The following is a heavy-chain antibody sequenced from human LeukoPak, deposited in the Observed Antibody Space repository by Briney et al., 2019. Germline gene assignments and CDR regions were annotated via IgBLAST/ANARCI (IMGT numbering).Heavy chain of an antibody. CDR3: ATGPRNDP. CDR1: GYPFTKWE. V-gene: IGHV1-8*01. Sequence: ASVKVSCKTSGYPFTKWEINWVRQAAGQGLEWLGWVHPDNGNTYYAQRFRGRVTMSRDTSTTAAYMELSGLRSNETAVYFCATGPRNDPWGQGTLVTVSS. D-gene: IGHD1-14*01. J-gene: IGHJ5*02. CDR2: VHPDNGNT.